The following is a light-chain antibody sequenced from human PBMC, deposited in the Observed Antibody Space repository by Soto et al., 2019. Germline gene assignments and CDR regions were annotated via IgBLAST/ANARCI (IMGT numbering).Light chain of an antibody. J-gene: IGLJ1*01. V-gene: IGLV1-40*01. CDR2: GNN. CDR3: QSYDSSLSGYV. Sequence: QSVLTQPPSVSGAPGQRVTISCTGSSSNIGAGYDVHWYQQLPGRAPKLLIYGNNNRPSGVPDRFSGSKSGTSGSLAITGLQAEDEADYYCQSYDSSLSGYVFGTGTKVTVL. CDR1: SSNIGAGYD.